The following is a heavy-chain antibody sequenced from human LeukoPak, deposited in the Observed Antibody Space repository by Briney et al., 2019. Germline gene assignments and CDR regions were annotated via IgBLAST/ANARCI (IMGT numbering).Heavy chain of an antibody. J-gene: IGHJ4*02. CDR2: ISYDGSNK. D-gene: IGHD3-3*01. CDR1: GFTFSSYG. V-gene: IGHV3-30*18. Sequence: QSGGSLRLSCAASGFTFSSYGMHWVRQAPGKGLEWVAVISYDGSNKYYADSVKGRFTISRDNSKNTLYLQMNSLRAEDTAVYYCAKNSVRFLEWSHLDGWGQGTLVTVSS. CDR3: AKNSVRFLEWSHLDG.